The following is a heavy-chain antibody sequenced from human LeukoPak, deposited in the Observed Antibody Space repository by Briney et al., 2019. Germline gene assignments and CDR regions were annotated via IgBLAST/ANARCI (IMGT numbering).Heavy chain of an antibody. D-gene: IGHD5-18*01. Sequence: GGSLTLSCSASGFPFSSFALHWLRQATGKGLESVSDISTNGGYSYHADSVKGRFTISRDNYKNTLYLKMNSLRAEDRAVYYCAKAQGRGYSADGTGFDYWGEGTLVTVSS. V-gene: IGHV3-64*04. CDR3: AKAQGRGYSADGTGFDY. J-gene: IGHJ4*02. CDR2: ISTNGGYS. CDR1: GFPFSSFA.